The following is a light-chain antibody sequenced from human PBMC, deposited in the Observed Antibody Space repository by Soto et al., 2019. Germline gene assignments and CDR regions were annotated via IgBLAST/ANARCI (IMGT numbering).Light chain of an antibody. CDR3: QQHVGVPRT. Sequence: EIVLTQSPGTLSLSPGERATLSCRASQSVSNNYLAWYQQKPGQAPRLLIYGASSRATGIPDRFSGSGSGTDFPLTISRLEPEDFAVYYCQQHVGVPRTFGQGTKVEIK. V-gene: IGKV3-20*01. CDR2: GAS. J-gene: IGKJ1*01. CDR1: QSVSNNY.